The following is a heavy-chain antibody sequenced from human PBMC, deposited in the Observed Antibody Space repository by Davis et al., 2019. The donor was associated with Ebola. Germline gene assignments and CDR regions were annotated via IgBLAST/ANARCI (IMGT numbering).Heavy chain of an antibody. Sequence: ASVKVSCKASGYTFTGYYMHWVRQAPGQGLEWMGWINPNSGGTNYAQKFQGRVTMTRDTSISTAYMELSRLRSDDTAVYYCARGHSPLYSGYYFDYWGQGTLVTVSS. CDR3: ARGHSPLYSGYYFDY. J-gene: IGHJ4*02. D-gene: IGHD2-15*01. CDR1: GYTFTGYY. CDR2: INPNSGGT. V-gene: IGHV1-2*02.